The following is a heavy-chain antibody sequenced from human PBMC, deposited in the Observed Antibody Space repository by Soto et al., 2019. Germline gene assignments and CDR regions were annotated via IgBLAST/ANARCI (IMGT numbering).Heavy chain of an antibody. Sequence: QLQLQESGPGLVKPSETLSLTCTVSGGSISSSSYYWGWIRQPPGKGLEWIGSIYYSGSTYYNPSLTTRVTTPVDTSQRQFSLKLSSVTAADTAVYYCARPSRGAGAFDSWGHGTMVTVSS. CDR2: IYYSGST. D-gene: IGHD3-16*01. J-gene: IGHJ3*02. CDR3: ARPSRGAGAFDS. V-gene: IGHV4-39*01. CDR1: GGSISSSSYY.